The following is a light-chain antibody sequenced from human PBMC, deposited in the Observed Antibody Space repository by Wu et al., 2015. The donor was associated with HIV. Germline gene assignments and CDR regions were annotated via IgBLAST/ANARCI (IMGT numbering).Light chain of an antibody. Sequence: EIVLTQSPGTLSLSPGERATLSCRASQSVRSRFLAWYQQKPGQAPRLLIFGASSRATGIPDRFSGSGSGTDFTLTINRLEPEDFAVYYCQQYGSSYWTFGQGTKVEIK. CDR2: GAS. CDR3: QQYGSSYWT. J-gene: IGKJ1*01. CDR1: QSVRSRF. V-gene: IGKV3-20*01.